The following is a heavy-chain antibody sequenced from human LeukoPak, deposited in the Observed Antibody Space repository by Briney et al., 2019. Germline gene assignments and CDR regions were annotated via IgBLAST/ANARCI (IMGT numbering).Heavy chain of an antibody. CDR2: IRGSGGST. J-gene: IGHJ3*02. CDR3: ANSYHWTEKVVVAATPMSAFDI. D-gene: IGHD2-15*01. Sequence: PGGSLRLSCAASGFTFSSYAMSWVRQAPGKGLEWVSAIRGSGGSTYYADSVKGRFTISRDNSKNTLYLQMNSLRAEDTAVYYCANSYHWTEKVVVAATPMSAFDIWGQGTMVTVSS. V-gene: IGHV3-23*01. CDR1: GFTFSSYA.